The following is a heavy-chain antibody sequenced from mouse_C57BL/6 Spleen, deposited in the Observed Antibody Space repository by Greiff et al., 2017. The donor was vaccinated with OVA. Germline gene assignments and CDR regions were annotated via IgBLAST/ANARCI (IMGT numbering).Heavy chain of an antibody. Sequence: QVQLQQSGPELVKPGASVKISCKASGYAFSSSWMNWVKQRPGKGLEWIGRIYPGDGDTNYNGKFKGKATLTADKSSSTAYMQLSSLTSEDSAVYFCASQLAFAYWGQGTLVTVSA. CDR1: GYAFSSSW. CDR2: IYPGDGDT. D-gene: IGHD4-1*02. V-gene: IGHV1-82*01. CDR3: ASQLAFAY. J-gene: IGHJ3*01.